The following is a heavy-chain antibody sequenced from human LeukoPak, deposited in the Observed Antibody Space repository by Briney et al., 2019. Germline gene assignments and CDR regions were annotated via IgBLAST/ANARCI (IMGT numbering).Heavy chain of an antibody. CDR3: ARTRQYSSTWGFDY. CDR1: GYGFTSYA. J-gene: IGHJ4*02. Sequence: GASVKVSCKASGYGFTSYAMHWVRQAPGQRLEWLGWINAGNGNTKYSQELQGRVTITRDTSASTAYMELSSLRSEDMAVYFCARTRQYSSTWGFDYWGQGTLVTVSS. V-gene: IGHV1-3*03. D-gene: IGHD2-2*01. CDR2: INAGNGNT.